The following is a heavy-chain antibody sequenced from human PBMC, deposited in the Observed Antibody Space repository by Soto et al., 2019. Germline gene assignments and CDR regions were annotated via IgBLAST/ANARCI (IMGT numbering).Heavy chain of an antibody. CDR1: GGSFSGYY. Sequence: SETLSLTCAVYGGSFSGYYWSWIRQPPGKGLEWIGEINHSGSTNYNPSLKSRVTISVDTSKNQFSLKLSSVTAADTAVYYCARGARYYYGSGSYNYWGQGTLVTVSS. D-gene: IGHD3-10*01. V-gene: IGHV4-34*01. J-gene: IGHJ4*02. CDR2: INHSGST. CDR3: ARGARYYYGSGSYNY.